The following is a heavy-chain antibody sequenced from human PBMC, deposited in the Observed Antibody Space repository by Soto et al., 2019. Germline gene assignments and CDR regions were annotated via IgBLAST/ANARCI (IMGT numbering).Heavy chain of an antibody. CDR3: ARVIAARPTNYYYYGMDV. J-gene: IGHJ6*02. CDR1: GFTFSSYW. V-gene: IGHV3-74*01. Sequence: GGSLRLSCAASGFTFSSYWMHWVRQAPGKGLVWVSRINSDGSVTSYADCVKGRFTISRDNATNTLYLQMNSLRAEDTAVYYCARVIAARPTNYYYYGMDVWGQGTTVTVS. CDR2: INSDGSVT. D-gene: IGHD6-6*01.